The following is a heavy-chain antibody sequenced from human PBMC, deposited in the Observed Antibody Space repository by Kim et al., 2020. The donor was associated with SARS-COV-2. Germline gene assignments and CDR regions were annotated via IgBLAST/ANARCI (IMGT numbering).Heavy chain of an antibody. CDR3: AKDIGYYNSNSLEH. V-gene: IGHV3-9*01. Sequence: GGSLRLSCAASGFTFDDYAMHWVRQAPGKGLEWISGISWDGGSICYADSVKGRFTISRDNAKNSLYLQLNSLRAEDTALYYCAKDIGYYNSNSLEHWGQGTLVTVSS. CDR1: GFTFDDYA. D-gene: IGHD3-22*01. CDR2: ISWDGGSI. J-gene: IGHJ1*01.